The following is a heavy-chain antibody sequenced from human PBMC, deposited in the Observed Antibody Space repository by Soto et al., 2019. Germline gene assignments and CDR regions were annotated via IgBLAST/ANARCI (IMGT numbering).Heavy chain of an antibody. J-gene: IGHJ1*01. V-gene: IGHV4-59*01. CDR1: GASITDSY. D-gene: IGHD2-15*01. Sequence: QMQMQESGPRLVKPSETLSLTCTVSGASITDSYWSWSRQPPEKGLEWIGYIYFSGVATYNPSLKSRATMSRDTSNNEFSLKLTSVTAADTAIYYCARGDSDLAVSEAAYWGQGTLVTVSS. CDR2: IYFSGVA. CDR3: ARGDSDLAVSEAAY.